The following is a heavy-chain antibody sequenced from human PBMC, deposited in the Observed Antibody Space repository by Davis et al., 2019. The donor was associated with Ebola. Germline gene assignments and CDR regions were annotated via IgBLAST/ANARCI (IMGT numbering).Heavy chain of an antibody. CDR2: IISSSSYI. J-gene: IGHJ4*02. CDR3: ARERWLRGYYFDY. D-gene: IGHD5-12*01. CDR1: GFTFSSYS. V-gene: IGHV3-21*01. Sequence: GGSLRLSCVASGFTFSSYSMNWVRQAPGKGLEWVSSIISSSSYIYYADSVKGRFTISRDNAKNSMCLQMNSLRAEDTAVYYCARERWLRGYYFDYWGQGTLVTVSS.